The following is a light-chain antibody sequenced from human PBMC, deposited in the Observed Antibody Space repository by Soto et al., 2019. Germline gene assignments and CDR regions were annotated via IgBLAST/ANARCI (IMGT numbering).Light chain of an antibody. CDR3: SSKRGSTGV. J-gene: IGLJ1*01. CDR1: SSDVGGYDY. CDR2: DVS. Sequence: DLPQAASVSVFPGQTSTISCTGTSSDVGGYDYVSWHQQHPGKAPKLMIYDVSKRPSGVSNRFSGSKSGNTASLTISGLQAEDEADYYCSSKRGSTGVFGTGTKVTVL. V-gene: IGLV2-14*01.